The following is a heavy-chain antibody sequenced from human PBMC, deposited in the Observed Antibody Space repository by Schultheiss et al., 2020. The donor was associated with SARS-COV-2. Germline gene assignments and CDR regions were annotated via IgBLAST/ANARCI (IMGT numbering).Heavy chain of an antibody. J-gene: IGHJ5*02. CDR3: ARHRQQLVRLFDP. V-gene: IGHV4-59*08. D-gene: IGHD6-13*01. Sequence: SETLSLTCIVSGGSISSYYWSWIRQPPGKALEWIGYIYYSRSTNYNPSFKSRVTISVDTAKNQFSLKLSSVTAADTAVYYCARHRQQLVRLFDPWGQGTLVTVSS. CDR1: GGSISSYY. CDR2: IYYSRST.